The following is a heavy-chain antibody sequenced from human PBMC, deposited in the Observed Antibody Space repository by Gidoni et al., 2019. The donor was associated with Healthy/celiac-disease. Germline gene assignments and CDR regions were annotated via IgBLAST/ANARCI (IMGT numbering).Heavy chain of an antibody. V-gene: IGHV1-2*02. J-gene: IGHJ3*02. CDR2: INPNSGGT. CDR1: GYTFTGYY. Sequence: QVQLVQSAAEVKKPGASVKVSCNASGYTFTGYYMHWVRQAHGQGLEWMGWINPNSGGTNYAQKFQGRVTMTRDTSISTAYMELSRLRSDDTAVYYCARDIAAAGATAYPIWGQGTMVTVSS. D-gene: IGHD6-13*01. CDR3: ARDIAAAGATAYPI.